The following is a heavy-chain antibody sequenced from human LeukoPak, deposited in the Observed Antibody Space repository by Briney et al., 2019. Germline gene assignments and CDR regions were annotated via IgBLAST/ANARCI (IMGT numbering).Heavy chain of an antibody. Sequence: GGSLRLSCAASGFTFSSYAMHWVRQAPGKGLEWVAVISYDGSNKYYADSVKGRFTISRDNSKNTLYLQMNSLRAEDTAVYYCAKDKRDSGYYQRAFDIWGQGTMVTVSS. CDR2: ISYDGSNK. V-gene: IGHV3-30*04. J-gene: IGHJ3*02. CDR1: GFTFSSYA. CDR3: AKDKRDSGYYQRAFDI. D-gene: IGHD3-22*01.